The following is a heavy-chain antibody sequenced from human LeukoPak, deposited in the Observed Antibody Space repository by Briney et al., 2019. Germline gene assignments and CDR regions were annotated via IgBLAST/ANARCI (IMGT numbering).Heavy chain of an antibody. D-gene: IGHD2-2*01. CDR1: GFTFSSYS. CDR3: ARDGVVPAAIED. Sequence: NPGGSLRLSCAAFGFTFSSYSMNWVRQAPGKGLEWVSSISSSSSYIYYADSVKGRFTISRDNAKNSLYLQMSSLRAEDTAVYYCARDGVVPAAIEDWGQGTLVTVSS. CDR2: ISSSSSYI. V-gene: IGHV3-21*01. J-gene: IGHJ4*02.